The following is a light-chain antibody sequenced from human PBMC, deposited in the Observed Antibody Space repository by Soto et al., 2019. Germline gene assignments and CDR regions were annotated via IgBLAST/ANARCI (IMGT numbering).Light chain of an antibody. Sequence: DIQMTQSPTSLSASVGDRVTITCRASQDIRNFVAWYQQKPGKAPKLLIYAASTLQSGVPSRFSGSGSGTDFTLTINSLQPEYVATYSCQQYSSVPVFGQGTKVEIK. CDR3: QQYSSVPV. V-gene: IGKV1-27*01. CDR2: AAS. CDR1: QDIRNF. J-gene: IGKJ1*01.